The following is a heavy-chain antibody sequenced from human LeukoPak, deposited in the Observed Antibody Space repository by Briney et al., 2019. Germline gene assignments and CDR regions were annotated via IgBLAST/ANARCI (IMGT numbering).Heavy chain of an antibody. CDR1: GDSVSSNGVA. V-gene: IGHV6-1*01. D-gene: IGHD1-1*01. CDR2: TYYRSKWYN. Sequence: SQTLSLTCAISGDSVSSNGVAWNWIRQSPSRGLEWLGRTYYRSKWYNDYAVSVKSRIIINRDTSKNQISLQLNSVTPEDTAVYYCARGTGPVDYWGQGTLVTVSS. CDR3: ARGTGPVDY. J-gene: IGHJ4*02.